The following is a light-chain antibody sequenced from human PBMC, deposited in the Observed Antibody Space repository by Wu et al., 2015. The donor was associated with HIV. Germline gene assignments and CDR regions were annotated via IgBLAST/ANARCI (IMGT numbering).Light chain of an antibody. V-gene: IGKV3-20*01. CDR3: QQYGSSSYT. CDR1: QIITSSY. Sequence: EVVLTQSPVTLSLSPGERATLSCRASQIITSSYLAWYQQKPGQAPRLLIYGASYRAPGIPDRVSGSGSGTDFTLTISRLEPEDVGVYYCQQYGSSSYTFGQGTKLEIK. J-gene: IGKJ2*01. CDR2: GAS.